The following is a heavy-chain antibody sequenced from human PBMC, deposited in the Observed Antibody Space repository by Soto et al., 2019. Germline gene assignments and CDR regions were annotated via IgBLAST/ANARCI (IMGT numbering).Heavy chain of an antibody. J-gene: IGHJ4*02. CDR1: GGSISSGGYY. Sequence: PSETLSLTCTVSGGSISSGGYYWSWIRQPPGKGLEWIGEINHSGSTNDNPSLKSRVTISVDTSKNQFSLKLSSVTAADTAVYYCARVVGSSGDYFDYWGQGTLVTVSS. CDR3: ARVVGSSGDYFDY. CDR2: INHSGST. D-gene: IGHD3-10*01. V-gene: IGHV4-39*07.